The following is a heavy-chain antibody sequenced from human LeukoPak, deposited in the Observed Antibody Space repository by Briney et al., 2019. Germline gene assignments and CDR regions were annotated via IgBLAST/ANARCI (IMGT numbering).Heavy chain of an antibody. J-gene: IGHJ5*02. V-gene: IGHV4-34*01. CDR2: INHSGST. CDR1: GGSFSGYY. Sequence: KSSETLSLTCAVYGGSFSGYYWSWIRQPPGKGLEWIGEINHSGSTNYNPSLKSRVTISVDTSKNQFSLKLSSVTAADTAVYYCAIGKFRRNWFDPWGQGTLVTVSS. CDR3: AIGKFRRNWFDP.